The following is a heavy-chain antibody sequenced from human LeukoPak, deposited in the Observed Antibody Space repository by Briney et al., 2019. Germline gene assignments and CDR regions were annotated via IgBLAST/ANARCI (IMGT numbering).Heavy chain of an antibody. CDR2: INHSGST. V-gene: IGHV4-34*01. D-gene: IGHD6-19*01. Sequence: PSETLSLTCAVYGGSLSGFHWSWIRQSPGKGLEWIGEINHSGSTNYNPSLKSRVTMSIDTSKNQFSLKLTSVTAADTAVYYCARGQWLDNSWGRGTLVTVSS. CDR1: GGSLSGFH. CDR3: ARGQWLDNS. J-gene: IGHJ4*02.